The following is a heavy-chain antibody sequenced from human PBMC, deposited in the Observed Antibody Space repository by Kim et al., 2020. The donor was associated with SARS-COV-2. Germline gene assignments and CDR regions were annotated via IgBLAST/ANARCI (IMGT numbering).Heavy chain of an antibody. D-gene: IGHD2-2*01. CDR1: GGSISSSSYY. CDR3: ASRSLYSSTPNFVY. J-gene: IGHJ4*01. V-gene: IGHV4-39*01. Sequence: SETLSLTCTVSGGSISSSSYYWGWIRQPPGKGLEWIGSIYYSGSTYYNPSLKSRVTISVDTSKNQFSLKLSSVTAADTAVYHCASRSLYSSTPNFVYWG. CDR2: IYYSGST.